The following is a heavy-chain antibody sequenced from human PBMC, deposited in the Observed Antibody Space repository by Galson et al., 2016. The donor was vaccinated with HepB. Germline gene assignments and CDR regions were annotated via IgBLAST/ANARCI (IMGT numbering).Heavy chain of an antibody. CDR2: KFYSGST. Sequence: ETLSLTCTVSGGSISSSQYYWGWIRQPPGKGLEWVATKFYSGSTTYNPSLKSRVTIYVDTSKNQFSLRVSSVTAADTAVYYCARPTWGSGSYVAYWGQGILVTVSS. CDR3: ARPTWGSGSYVAY. J-gene: IGHJ4*02. V-gene: IGHV4-39*01. CDR1: GGSISSSQYY. D-gene: IGHD2-15*01.